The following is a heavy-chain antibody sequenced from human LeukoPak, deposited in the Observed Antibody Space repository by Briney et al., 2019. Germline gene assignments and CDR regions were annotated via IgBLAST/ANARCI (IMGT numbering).Heavy chain of an antibody. Sequence: KASETLSLTCTVSGGSMSRYYWSWIRQPPGKGLEWIGYIYYSGSTNYNPSLKSRVTISVDTSKNQFSLKLSSVTAADTAVYYCATLYYDILTGYYKIDYWGQGTLVTVSS. CDR1: GGSMSRYY. D-gene: IGHD3-9*01. CDR2: IYYSGST. CDR3: ATLYYDILTGYYKIDY. V-gene: IGHV4-59*08. J-gene: IGHJ4*02.